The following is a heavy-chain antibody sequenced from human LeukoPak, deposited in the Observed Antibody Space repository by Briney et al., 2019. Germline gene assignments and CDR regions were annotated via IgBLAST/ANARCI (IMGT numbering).Heavy chain of an antibody. D-gene: IGHD1-26*01. CDR2: IYYSGST. V-gene: IGHV4-61*01. J-gene: IGHJ5*02. CDR1: GGSVNSGSYY. Sequence: SETLSLTCAVSGGSVNSGSYYWSWIRQPPGKDLDWIGHIYYSGSTNYNSSLKSRVTISVDTSKNQFSLKLSSVTAADTAVYYCAREPYSGSYYDWFDPWGQGTLVTVSS. CDR3: AREPYSGSYYDWFDP.